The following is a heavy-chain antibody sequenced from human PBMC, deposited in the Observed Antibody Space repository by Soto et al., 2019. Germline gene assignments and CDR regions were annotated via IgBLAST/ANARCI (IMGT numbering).Heavy chain of an antibody. CDR1: GFSLSNARMG. D-gene: IGHD5-18*01. CDR3: ARIQRGYRYGPPPVDY. J-gene: IGHJ4*02. CDR2: IFSNDEK. V-gene: IGHV2-26*01. Sequence: SGPTLVNPTETLTLTCTVSGFSLSNARMGVSWIRQPPGKALEWLAHIFSNDEKSYSTSLKSRLTISKDTSKSQVVLTMTNMDPVDTATYYCARIQRGYRYGPPPVDYWCQATLVTVSS.